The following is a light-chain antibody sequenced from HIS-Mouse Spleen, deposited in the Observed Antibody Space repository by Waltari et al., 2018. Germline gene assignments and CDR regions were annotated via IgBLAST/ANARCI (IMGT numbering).Light chain of an antibody. Sequence: SALTQPASVSGSPGQSITISCTGTSSHVGGSNHVSWYQQPPGKAPKLMIYDVSNRPSGVSNRFSGSKSGNTASLTISGLQAEDEADYYCSSYTSSSTLVFGGGTKLTVL. CDR1: SSHVGGSNH. CDR3: SSYTSSSTLV. CDR2: DVS. J-gene: IGLJ2*01. V-gene: IGLV2-14*03.